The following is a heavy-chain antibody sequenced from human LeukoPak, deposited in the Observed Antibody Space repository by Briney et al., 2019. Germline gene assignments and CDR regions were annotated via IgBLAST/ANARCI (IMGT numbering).Heavy chain of an antibody. D-gene: IGHD3-10*01. CDR1: GGSISSSSYY. J-gene: IGHJ4*02. CDR3: ARGPHYYGSGSYRLDY. CDR2: NYYSGST. Sequence: SETLSLTCTVSGGSISSSSYYWGWIRQPPGKGLEWIGSNYYSGSTYYNPSLKSRVTISVDTSKNQFSLKLSSVTAADTAVYYCARGPHYYGSGSYRLDYWGQGTLVTVSS. V-gene: IGHV4-39*01.